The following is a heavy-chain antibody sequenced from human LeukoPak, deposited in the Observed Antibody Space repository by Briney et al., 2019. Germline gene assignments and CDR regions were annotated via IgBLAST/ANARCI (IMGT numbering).Heavy chain of an antibody. V-gene: IGHV3-7*01. CDR3: ARAIGAQLVDY. CDR1: GFTFSSYW. J-gene: IGHJ4*02. CDR2: IKQDGSEK. D-gene: IGHD6-13*01. Sequence: GGTLRLSCAASGFTFSSYWMSWVRQAPGKGLEWVANIKQDGSEKYYVDSVKGRFTISRDNAKNSLYLQMNSLRAEDTAVYYCARAIGAQLVDYWGQRTLVTVSS.